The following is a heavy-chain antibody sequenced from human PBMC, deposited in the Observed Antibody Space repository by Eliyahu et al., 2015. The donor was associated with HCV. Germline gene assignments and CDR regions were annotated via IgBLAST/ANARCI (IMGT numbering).Heavy chain of an antibody. CDR1: XDNVSSKSAA. CDR2: TYYRSRWSS. D-gene: IGHD6-13*01. CDR3: ARQQLGGFDL. J-gene: IGHJ3*01. V-gene: IGHV6-1*01. Sequence: QAQLQQSGPGLVKPSQTLXLTCAIFXDNVSSKSAAWNWVRQSPSGGLEFLGRTYYRSRWSSDYALSVKSRIVVNADTSRNQFALQLKSVTPEDTAVYYCARQQLGGFDLWGQGTMVTVST.